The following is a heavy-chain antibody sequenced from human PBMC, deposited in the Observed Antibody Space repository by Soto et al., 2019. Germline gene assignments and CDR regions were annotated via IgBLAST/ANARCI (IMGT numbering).Heavy chain of an antibody. CDR3: GRGXPMGDY. CDR2: ISAYNGNT. J-gene: IGHJ4*02. V-gene: IGHV1-18*01. CDR1: GYTFTSYG. D-gene: IGHD3-16*01. Sequence: QVQLVQSGAEVKKPGASVKVSCKASGYTFTSYGINWVRQAPGQGLEWMGWISAYNGNTNYAQKLQGRVTMTTDTXXXXXXXXXXXXXXXXXAVYXXGRGXPMGDYWGQGTLVTVSS.